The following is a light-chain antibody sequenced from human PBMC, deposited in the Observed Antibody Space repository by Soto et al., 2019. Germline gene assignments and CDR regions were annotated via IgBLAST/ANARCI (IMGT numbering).Light chain of an antibody. J-gene: IGKJ1*01. CDR2: GAS. V-gene: IGKV3-15*01. Sequence: EIVMTQSPATLSVSPGERATLSCRASQSVSSNLAWYQQKAGQAPRLLIYGASTRDTGIPARFSGSGSGTEFTLTISGLQSEDFAVYYCQQYSIWRTFGQGTKVDIK. CDR3: QQYSIWRT. CDR1: QSVSSN.